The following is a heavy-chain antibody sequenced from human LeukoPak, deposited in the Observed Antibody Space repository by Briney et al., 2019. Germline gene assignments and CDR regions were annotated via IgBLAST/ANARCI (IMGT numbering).Heavy chain of an antibody. J-gene: IGHJ4*02. CDR2: IYSGGST. CDR3: ARTGGSYPYYFEY. Sequence: PGGSLRLSCAASGFTVSSNYMSWVRQAPGKGLEWVSVIYSGGSTYYADSVKGRFTLSRDNAKNSLYLQMNSLRAEDTAVYYCARTGGSYPYYFEYWGQGTLVTVSS. CDR1: GFTVSSNY. D-gene: IGHD1-26*01. V-gene: IGHV3-66*01.